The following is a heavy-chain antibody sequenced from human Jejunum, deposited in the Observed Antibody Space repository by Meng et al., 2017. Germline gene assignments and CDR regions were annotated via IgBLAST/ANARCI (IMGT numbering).Heavy chain of an antibody. D-gene: IGHD2-15*01. CDR1: GASISSGYW. CDR3: ARNGAYSANH. CDR2: IHHGGDT. V-gene: IGHV4-4*02. J-gene: IGHJ5*02. Sequence: VRLQGSAPGLVGPSGTLSLTCAVSGASISSGYWWSWVRQPPGKGLEWIGEIHHGGDTNYNPSLKSRVTISVDKSNNQYSLRLTSVTAADTAMYYCARNGAYSANHWGQGTLVTVSS.